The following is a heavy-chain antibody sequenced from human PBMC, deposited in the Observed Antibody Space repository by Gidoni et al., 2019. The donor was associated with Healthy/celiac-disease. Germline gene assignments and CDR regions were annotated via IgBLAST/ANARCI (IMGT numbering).Heavy chain of an antibody. J-gene: IGHJ4*02. CDR3: ARMLGQYSGSSNYIFDY. CDR1: GFTFSSYS. Sequence: EVQLVESGGCLVKPGRSLRLSCAASGFTFSSYSMNWVRQAPGKGLEGISSISSSSSYIYYADSVKGRFTISRDNAKNSLYLQMNSLRAEDTAVYYCARMLGQYSGSSNYIFDYWGQGTLVTVSS. CDR2: ISSSSSYI. D-gene: IGHD1-26*01. V-gene: IGHV3-21*01.